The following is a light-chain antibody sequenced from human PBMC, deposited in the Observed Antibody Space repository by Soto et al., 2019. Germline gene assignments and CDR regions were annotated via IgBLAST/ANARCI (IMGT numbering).Light chain of an antibody. Sequence: QSALTQPASVSGSPGQSITISCTGTSSDVGGYNYVSWYQQHPGKAPKLMIYYVSHRPSGVSNRFSGSKSGNTASLTISGLQAEDEADYYGSSYTSINSYVFGTGTKLTVL. CDR2: YVS. V-gene: IGLV2-14*03. J-gene: IGLJ1*01. CDR1: SSDVGGYNY. CDR3: SSYTSINSYV.